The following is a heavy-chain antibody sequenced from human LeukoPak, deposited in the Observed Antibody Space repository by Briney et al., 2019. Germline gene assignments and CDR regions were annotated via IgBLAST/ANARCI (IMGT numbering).Heavy chain of an antibody. CDR2: IDHSGST. CDR3: AANSADYNTLGSSYKV. D-gene: IGHD3-10*01. Sequence: PSETLSLTCGVYGGSLSAYYWSWIRQPPGKGLEWIGEIDHSGSTNYNPSLKSQVTISVDTSKNQFSLKLNSVTAADTAVFYCAANSADYNTLGSSYKVWGQGTLVTVSS. V-gene: IGHV4-34*01. CDR1: GGSLSAYY. J-gene: IGHJ4*02.